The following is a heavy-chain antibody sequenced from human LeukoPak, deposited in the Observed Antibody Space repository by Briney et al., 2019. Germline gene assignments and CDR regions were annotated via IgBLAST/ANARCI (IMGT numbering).Heavy chain of an antibody. CDR2: IYYSGST. Sequence: SQTLSLTCTVSGGSISSYYWSWFRQPPGKGLEWIGYIYYSGSTNYNPSLKSRVTISVDTSKNQFSLKLSSVTAADTAVYYCAREVDIVVVPAADYYYYYMDVWGKGTTVTVSS. J-gene: IGHJ6*03. V-gene: IGHV4-59*12. CDR3: AREVDIVVVPAADYYYYYMDV. CDR1: GGSISSYY. D-gene: IGHD2-2*01.